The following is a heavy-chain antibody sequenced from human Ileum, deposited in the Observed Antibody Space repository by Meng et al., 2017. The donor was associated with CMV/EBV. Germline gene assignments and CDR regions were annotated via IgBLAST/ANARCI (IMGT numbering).Heavy chain of an antibody. V-gene: IGHV7-4-1*02. D-gene: IGHD1-26*01. J-gene: IGHJ4*02. CDR3: ARDGLSGRYFDY. CDR2: IDTNTGNP. Sequence: VQLVHSGSQLKKTRASLTVSCKASGYTFTSNNMIWVRQAPGQGPGWMGWIDTNTGNPTYAQGFTGRFVFSFDTSVSTAYLQISSLKAEDTAVYYCARDGLSGRYFDYWGQGTLVTVSS. CDR1: GYTFTSNN.